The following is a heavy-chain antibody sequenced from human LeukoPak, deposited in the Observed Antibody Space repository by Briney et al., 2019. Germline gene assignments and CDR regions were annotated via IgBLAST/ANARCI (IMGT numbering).Heavy chain of an antibody. Sequence: SGPALVKPTQTLTLTCTFSGFSLSTSGMCVSWIRQPPGKALEWLARIDWDDDKYYSTSLKTRLTISKGTSKNQVVLTMTNMDPVDTATYYCARIHTETYGMDVWGQGTTVTVSS. J-gene: IGHJ6*02. CDR3: ARIHTETYGMDV. CDR2: IDWDDDK. D-gene: IGHD5-18*01. V-gene: IGHV2-70*11. CDR1: GFSLSTSGMC.